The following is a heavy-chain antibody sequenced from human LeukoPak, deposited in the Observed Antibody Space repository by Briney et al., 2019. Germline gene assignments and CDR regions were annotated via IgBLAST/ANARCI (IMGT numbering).Heavy chain of an antibody. CDR1: GGSISSSSYY. D-gene: IGHD3-10*01. CDR3: ARLPVRGLNYYYYMDV. V-gene: IGHV4-39*07. Sequence: SETLSLTCTVSGGSISSSSYYWGWIRQPPGKGLEWIGSIYYSGSTYYNPSLKSRVTISVDTSKNQFSLKLSSVTAADTAVYYCARLPVRGLNYYYYMDVWGKGTTVTISS. J-gene: IGHJ6*03. CDR2: IYYSGST.